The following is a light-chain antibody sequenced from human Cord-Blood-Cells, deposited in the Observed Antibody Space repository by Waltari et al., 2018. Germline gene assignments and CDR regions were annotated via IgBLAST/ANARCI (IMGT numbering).Light chain of an antibody. CDR3: MQARQTLT. J-gene: IGKJ4*01. V-gene: IGKV2-28*01. CDR2: LGS. Sequence: DIVLTQSPLSLPITPGEPASISCRSSQSLLHSNGYNSLDWYLQKPGQSPQLLIYLGSNRASGVPDRFSGSGSSTDFTLKISRVEAEDVGVYYCMQARQTLTFGGGTKVEIK. CDR1: QSLLHSNGYNS.